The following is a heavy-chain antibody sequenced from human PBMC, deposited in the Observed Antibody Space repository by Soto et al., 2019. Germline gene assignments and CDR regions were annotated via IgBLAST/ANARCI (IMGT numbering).Heavy chain of an antibody. Sequence: PGGSLRLSCAAPGFRFSSYAMSWVRQAPGKGLEWVSGISWNRGSVYYVDSVKGRFTISRDNAKRSLYLQMNSLRAEDTAVYYCARDFYGGYTYGPGDYWGQGALVTVSS. J-gene: IGHJ4*02. CDR2: ISWNRGSV. D-gene: IGHD5-18*01. V-gene: IGHV3-48*04. CDR1: GFRFSSYA. CDR3: ARDFYGGYTYGPGDY.